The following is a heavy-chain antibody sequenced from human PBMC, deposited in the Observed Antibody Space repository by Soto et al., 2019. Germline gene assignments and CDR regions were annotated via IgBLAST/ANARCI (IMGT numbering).Heavy chain of an antibody. Sequence: ASVKVSCKAFGYTFTSYPTHWVRQAPGQRLEWMGWIDAGNGNTKYSQKFRGRVTFTTDTTASPDYMKLSSQRSEETALCHCPRARDSYGTTYYCMDVWGQGTTVTVSS. CDR2: IDAGNGNT. J-gene: IGHJ6*02. CDR3: PRARDSYGTTYYCMDV. V-gene: IGHV1-3*01. D-gene: IGHD5-18*01. CDR1: GYTFTSYP.